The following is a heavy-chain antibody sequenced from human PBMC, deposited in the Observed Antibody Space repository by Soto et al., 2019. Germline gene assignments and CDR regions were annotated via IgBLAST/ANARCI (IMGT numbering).Heavy chain of an antibody. CDR3: ARAPFPDVDIYAMDV. J-gene: IGHJ6*02. D-gene: IGHD5-12*01. CDR1: GFTFRDHA. CDR2: IWNDGSNK. V-gene: IGHV3-33*01. Sequence: GGSLRLSCAASGFTFRDHAMHWVRQAPGKGREWLAIIWNDGSNKFYAGSVQGRFTISRDNSKNTVYLQMNTLSAEDTAVYYCARAPFPDVDIYAMDVWGQGTTVTVS.